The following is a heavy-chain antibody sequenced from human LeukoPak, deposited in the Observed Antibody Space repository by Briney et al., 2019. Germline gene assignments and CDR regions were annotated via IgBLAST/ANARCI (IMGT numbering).Heavy chain of an antibody. V-gene: IGHV1-8*01. D-gene: IGHD6-13*01. Sequence: ASVKVSCKASGYTFTSYDINWVRQATGQGLEWMGWMNPNSGNTGYAQKFQGRVTMTRNTSISTAYMELSSLRSEDTAVYYCARSYSSSWYGDDAFDIWGQGTMVTVSS. CDR3: ARSYSSSWYGDDAFDI. CDR1: GYTFTSYD. J-gene: IGHJ3*02. CDR2: MNPNSGNT.